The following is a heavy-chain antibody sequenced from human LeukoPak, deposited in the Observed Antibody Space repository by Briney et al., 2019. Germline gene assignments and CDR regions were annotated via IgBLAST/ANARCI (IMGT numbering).Heavy chain of an antibody. V-gene: IGHV1-8*02. CDR3: ARGPSMVRGVMTYDY. CDR2: MNPNSGNT. Sequence: GASVKVSCKASGYTFTDYYMHWVRQAPGQGLEWMGWMNPNSGNTGYAQKFQGRVTMTRNTSISTAYMELSSLRSEDTAVYYCARGPSMVRGVMTYDYWGQGTLVTVSS. J-gene: IGHJ4*02. CDR1: GYTFTDYY. D-gene: IGHD3-10*01.